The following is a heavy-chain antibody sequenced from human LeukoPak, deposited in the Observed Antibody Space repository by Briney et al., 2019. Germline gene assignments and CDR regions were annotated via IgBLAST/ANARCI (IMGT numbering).Heavy chain of an antibody. J-gene: IGHJ3*02. CDR2: IYTGGST. Sequence: GGSLRLSCAASGFTVSSNYMNWVRQAPGKGLKWVSVIYTGGSTYYADSVRGRSTISRDKSKNTLYLQMNSLGAEDTAVYFCARSYCSSTGCPDAFDIWGQGTMVTVSS. V-gene: IGHV3-53*01. CDR3: ARSYCSSTGCPDAFDI. CDR1: GFTVSSNY. D-gene: IGHD2-2*01.